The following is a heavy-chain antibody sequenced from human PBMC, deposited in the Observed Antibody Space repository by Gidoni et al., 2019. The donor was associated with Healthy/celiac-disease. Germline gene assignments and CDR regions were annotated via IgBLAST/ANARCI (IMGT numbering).Heavy chain of an antibody. Sequence: EVQLLGSGGGLVQPGGSLRRSCAASGFPFSSYPLSWVRQAPGKGLEGVSAISGSGGSTYYADSVKGRFTISRDNSKNTLYLQMNSLRAEDTAVYYCAKIPDPLNWKYGEYYFDYWGQGTLVTVSS. V-gene: IGHV3-23*01. D-gene: IGHD1-7*01. J-gene: IGHJ4*02. CDR3: AKIPDPLNWKYGEYYFDY. CDR1: GFPFSSYP. CDR2: ISGSGGST.